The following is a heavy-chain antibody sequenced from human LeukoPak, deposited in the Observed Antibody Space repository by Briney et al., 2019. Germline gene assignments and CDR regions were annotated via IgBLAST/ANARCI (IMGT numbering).Heavy chain of an antibody. D-gene: IGHD3-22*01. V-gene: IGHV3-7*01. CDR3: ARDNSDYYDSSGLRGGFDY. CDR2: IKQVGSEK. CDR1: GFIFNNAW. J-gene: IGHJ4*02. Sequence: GGSLRLSCAASGFIFNNAWMSWVRQAPGKGLEWVANIKQVGSEKYYVDSVKGRFTISRDNAKNSLYLQMNSLRAEDTAVYYCARDNSDYYDSSGLRGGFDYWGQGTLVTVSS.